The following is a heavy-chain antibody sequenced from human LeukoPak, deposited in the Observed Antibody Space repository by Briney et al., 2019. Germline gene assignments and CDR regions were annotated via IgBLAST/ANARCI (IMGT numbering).Heavy chain of an antibody. CDR2: ISSSSSYI. Sequence: PVGSLRLSCAASGFTFSSYSMNWVRQAPGKGLEWVSSISSSSSYIYYADSVKGRFTISRDNAKNSLYLQMNNLRAEDTAVYYCARDTVSYYGSGSYIDYWGQGTLVTVSS. D-gene: IGHD3-10*01. V-gene: IGHV3-21*01. CDR1: GFTFSSYS. CDR3: ARDTVSYYGSGSYIDY. J-gene: IGHJ4*02.